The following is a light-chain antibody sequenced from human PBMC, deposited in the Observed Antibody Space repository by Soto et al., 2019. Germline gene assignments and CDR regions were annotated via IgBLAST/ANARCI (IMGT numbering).Light chain of an antibody. CDR3: QQYNSYRRT. Sequence: DIQMTQSPSTLSASVGDRVTITCRASQSISSWLAWYQQKPGKAPKLLIYKASSLESGVPSRFSGSGSGTEFTLTISSLQPDDFATYYCQQYNSYRRTFGQGTKVES. V-gene: IGKV1-5*03. CDR2: KAS. CDR1: QSISSW. J-gene: IGKJ1*01.